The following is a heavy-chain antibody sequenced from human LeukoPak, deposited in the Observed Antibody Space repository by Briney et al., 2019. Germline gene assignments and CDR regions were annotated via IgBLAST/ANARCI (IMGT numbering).Heavy chain of an antibody. J-gene: IGHJ4*02. CDR1: GGSISSSNW. V-gene: IGHV4-4*02. Sequence: SGTLSLTCAVSGGSISSSNWWSWVRQPAGKGLEWIGEIYRSGRTNYNPSLKSRVIISIDKSKNQFSLKLSSVTAADTAVYYCVRGVDSSGYYYPSWGQGTLVTVSS. D-gene: IGHD3-22*01. CDR3: VRGVDSSGYYYPS. CDR2: IYRSGRT.